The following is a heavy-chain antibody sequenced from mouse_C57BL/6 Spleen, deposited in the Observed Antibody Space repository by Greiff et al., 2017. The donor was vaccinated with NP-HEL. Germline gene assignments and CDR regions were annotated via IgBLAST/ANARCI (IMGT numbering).Heavy chain of an antibody. J-gene: IGHJ2*01. CDR2: INPSSGYT. CDR3: ARESSLGY. V-gene: IGHV1-4*01. Sequence: VQLQQSGAELARPGASVKMSCKASGYTFTSYTMHWVKQRPGPGLEWIGNINPSSGYTKYNQKFKDKATLTADKSSSTAYMQLSSLTSEDSAVYDCARESSLGYWGQGTTRTVSS. CDR1: GYTFTSYT. D-gene: IGHD1-1*01.